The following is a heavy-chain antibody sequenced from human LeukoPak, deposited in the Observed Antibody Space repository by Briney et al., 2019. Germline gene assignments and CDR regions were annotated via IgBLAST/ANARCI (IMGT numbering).Heavy chain of an antibody. J-gene: IGHJ3*02. CDR2: ISYDGSNK. CDR3: ARDPSMTTVTTDDAFDI. CDR1: GFDFSSNW. V-gene: IGHV3-30-3*01. D-gene: IGHD4-17*01. Sequence: PGGSLRLSCAASGFDFSSNWMHWVRQAPGKGLEWVAVISYDGSNKYYADSVKGRFTISRDNSKNTLYLQMNSLRAEDTAVYYCARDPSMTTVTTDDAFDIWGQGTMVTVSS.